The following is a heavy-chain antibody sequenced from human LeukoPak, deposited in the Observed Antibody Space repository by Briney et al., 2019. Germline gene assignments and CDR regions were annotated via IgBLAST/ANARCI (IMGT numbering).Heavy chain of an antibody. CDR2: ISAYNGNT. CDR1: GYTFTSYG. CDR3: ARDYSGYDPPYY. D-gene: IGHD5-12*01. J-gene: IGHJ4*02. V-gene: IGHV1-18*01. Sequence: GASVTVSCEASGYTFTSYGISWVRQAPGQGLEWMGWISAYNGNTNYAQKLQGRVTMTTDTSTSTAYMELSSLRSDDTAVYYCARDYSGYDPPYYWGQGTLVTVSS.